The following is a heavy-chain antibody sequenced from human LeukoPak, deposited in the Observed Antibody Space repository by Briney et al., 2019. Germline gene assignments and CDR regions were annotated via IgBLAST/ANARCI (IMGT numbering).Heavy chain of an antibody. V-gene: IGHV1-8*01. Sequence: ASVKVSCKASGYTFTSYDINWVRQATGQGLEWMGWMNPNSGNTGYAQKLQGRVTMTTDTATSTAYMELRSLRSDDTAVYYCASEEGNSGYDFNYWGQGTQVTVAS. CDR1: GYTFTSYD. CDR2: MNPNSGNT. CDR3: ASEEGNSGYDFNY. J-gene: IGHJ4*02. D-gene: IGHD5-12*01.